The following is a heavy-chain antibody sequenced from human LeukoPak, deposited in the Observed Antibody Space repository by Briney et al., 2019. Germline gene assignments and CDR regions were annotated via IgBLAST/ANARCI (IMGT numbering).Heavy chain of an antibody. Sequence: GGSLRLSCAASGFTFSSHAMSWVRQAPGKGLEWVSAISGSGGSTYYADSVKGRFTISRDNSKNTLYLQMNSLRAEDTAVYYCAKDRDYGDYSDYWGQGTLVTVSS. CDR1: GFTFSSHA. J-gene: IGHJ4*02. V-gene: IGHV3-23*01. CDR2: ISGSGGST. CDR3: AKDRDYGDYSDY. D-gene: IGHD4-17*01.